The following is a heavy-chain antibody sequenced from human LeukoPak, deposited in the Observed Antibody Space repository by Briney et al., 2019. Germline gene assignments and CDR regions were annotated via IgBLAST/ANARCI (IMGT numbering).Heavy chain of an antibody. V-gene: IGHV3-23*01. J-gene: IGHJ3*02. Sequence: GGSLRLSCAASGFTFSSHAMSWVRQAPGKGLEWVSAISGSGVNTYYADSVKGRSTISRDNAKNSLYLQMNSLRAEDTAVYYCAREGGDYYGSGSWNDAFDIWGQGTMVTVSS. D-gene: IGHD3-10*01. CDR1: GFTFSSHA. CDR3: AREGGDYYGSGSWNDAFDI. CDR2: ISGSGVNT.